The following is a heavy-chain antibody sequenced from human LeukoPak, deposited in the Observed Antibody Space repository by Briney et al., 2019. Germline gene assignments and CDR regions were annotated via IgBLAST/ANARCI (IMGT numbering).Heavy chain of an antibody. J-gene: IGHJ6*02. CDR2: INTNTGNP. V-gene: IGHV7-4-1*02. D-gene: IGHD5/OR15-5a*01. CDR3: ARDLYDYYYYYGMDV. Sequence: VSVNVSCKASGYTFTSYAMNWVRQAPGQGLEWMGWINTNTGNPTYAQGFTGRFVFSLDTSVSTAYLQISSLKAEDTAVYYCARDLYDYYYYYGMDVWGQGTTVTVSS. CDR1: GYTFTSYA.